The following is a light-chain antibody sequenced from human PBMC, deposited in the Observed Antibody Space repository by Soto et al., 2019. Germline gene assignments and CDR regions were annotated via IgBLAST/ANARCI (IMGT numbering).Light chain of an antibody. J-gene: IGKJ4*01. CDR2: DAS. CDR3: QQRSNWPPVLT. CDR1: QSVSSY. V-gene: IGKV3-11*01. Sequence: EIALTQSPATLSLSPGERATLSCRASQSVSSYLAWYQQKPGQAPRLLIYDASNRATGIPARFSGSGSGTDFTLTISSLEPEDFAVYYCQQRSNWPPVLTFGGGTKVEIK.